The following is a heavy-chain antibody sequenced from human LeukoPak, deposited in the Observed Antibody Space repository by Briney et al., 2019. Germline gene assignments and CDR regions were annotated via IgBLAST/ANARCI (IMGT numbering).Heavy chain of an antibody. D-gene: IGHD3-22*01. Sequence: GASVKVSCKASGYTFTSYYMYWVRQAPGQGLEWMGIINPSGGSTSYAQKFQGRVTMTRDTSTSTVYMELSSLRSEDTAVYYCARSTPGGPYYYDSSGYPFWGQGTLVTVSS. V-gene: IGHV1-46*01. J-gene: IGHJ4*02. CDR3: ARSTPGGPYYYDSSGYPF. CDR1: GYTFTSYY. CDR2: INPSGGST.